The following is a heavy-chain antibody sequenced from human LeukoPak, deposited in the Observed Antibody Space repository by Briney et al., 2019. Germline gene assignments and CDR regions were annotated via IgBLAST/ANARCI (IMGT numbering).Heavy chain of an antibody. CDR3: ARGTDSSGYYLFDY. V-gene: IGHV4-61*01. CDR2: IYYSGST. Sequence: PSETLSLTCAVSGYSISSGYYWSWIRQPPGKGLEWIGYIYYSGSTNYNPSLKSRVTISVDTSKNQFSLKLSSVTAADTAVYYCARGTDSSGYYLFDYWGQGTLVTVSS. D-gene: IGHD3-22*01. J-gene: IGHJ4*02. CDR1: GYSISSGYY.